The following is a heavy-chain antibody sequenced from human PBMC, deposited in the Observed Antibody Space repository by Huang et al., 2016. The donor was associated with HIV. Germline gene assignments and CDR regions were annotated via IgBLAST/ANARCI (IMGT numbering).Heavy chain of an antibody. V-gene: IGHV1-69*13. CDR3: ARGSLEYSVSSSLDY. Sequence: QVQLLQSGAEVKKPGSSVKVSCKASGGPFRSYSIAWVRQAPGQGLEWRAILMPVLESPNYAQEWLGRVRVTADESTSTVYMELRDLRPDDTAVYFCARGSLEYSVSSSLDYWGQGTHVTVSS. J-gene: IGHJ4*02. D-gene: IGHD4-4*01. CDR2: LMPVLESP. CDR1: GGPFRSYS.